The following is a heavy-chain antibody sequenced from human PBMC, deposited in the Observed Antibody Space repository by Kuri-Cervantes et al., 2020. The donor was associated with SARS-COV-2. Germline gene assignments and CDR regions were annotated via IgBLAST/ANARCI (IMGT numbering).Heavy chain of an antibody. D-gene: IGHD6-19*01. CDR2: IYYSGST. CDR1: GGSISSYY. J-gene: IGHJ3*02. CDR3: ARDTVMGGSSGHAFDI. V-gene: IGHV4-59*01. Sequence: SETLSLTCTVSGGSISSYYWSWIRQPPGKGLEWIGYIYYSGSTNYNPSLKSRVTISVDTSKNQFSLKLSSVTAADTAVYYCARDTVMGGSSGHAFDIRGQGTMVTVSS.